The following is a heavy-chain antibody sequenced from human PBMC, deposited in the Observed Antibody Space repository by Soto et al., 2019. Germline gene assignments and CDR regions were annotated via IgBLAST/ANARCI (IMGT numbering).Heavy chain of an antibody. Sequence: TLSLTCTVSGGSISSYYWSWIRQPPGKGLEWIGYIYYSGSTNYNPSLKSRVTISVDTSKNQFSLKLSSVTAADTAVYYCARRGLPYYYYYMDVWGKGTTVTVSS. CDR1: GGSISSYY. CDR2: IYYSGST. CDR3: ARRGLPYYYYYMDV. V-gene: IGHV4-59*08. J-gene: IGHJ6*03. D-gene: IGHD5-12*01.